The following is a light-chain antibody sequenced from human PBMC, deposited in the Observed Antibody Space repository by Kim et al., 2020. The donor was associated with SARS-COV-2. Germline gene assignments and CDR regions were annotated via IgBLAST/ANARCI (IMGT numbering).Light chain of an antibody. Sequence: GERACLTCRASQSVSAPYLAWYHQKPGEAPRVLIYGASSRATGIPDRISGSGSGTDFTLSISRLEPEDFAVYYCQQYGSSSRWTFGQGTKVDIK. CDR1: QSVSAPY. V-gene: IGKV3-20*01. CDR2: GAS. CDR3: QQYGSSSRWT. J-gene: IGKJ1*01.